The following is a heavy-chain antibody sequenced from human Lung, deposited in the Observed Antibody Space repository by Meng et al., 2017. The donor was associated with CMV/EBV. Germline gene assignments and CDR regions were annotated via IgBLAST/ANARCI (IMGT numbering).Heavy chain of an antibody. J-gene: IGHJ6*02. Sequence: GGSLRLSCAASGLTVSNNYLTWVRQAPGKGLEWVSVFYSGGSTYYADSVKGRFTVSRDNSKNTLYLQMNSLRVEDTGIYYCARDMYWDQSYHGMDVWGRGTXVTVSS. CDR3: ARDMYWDQSYHGMDV. D-gene: IGHD1-26*01. CDR2: FYSGGST. V-gene: IGHV3-66*02. CDR1: GLTVSNNY.